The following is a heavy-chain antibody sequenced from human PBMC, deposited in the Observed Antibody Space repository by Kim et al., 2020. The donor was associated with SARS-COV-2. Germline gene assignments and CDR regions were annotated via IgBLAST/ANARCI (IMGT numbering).Heavy chain of an antibody. J-gene: IGHJ6*02. CDR3: ARSLRFLEWTQKKDYYGMDV. D-gene: IGHD3-3*01. CDR2: IIPIFGTA. CDR1: GGTFSSYA. Sequence: SVKVSCKASGGTFSSYAISWVRQAPGQGLEWMGGIIPIFGTANYAQKFQGRVTITADESTSTAYMELSSLRSEDTAVYYCARSLRFLEWTQKKDYYGMDVWGQGTTVTVSS. V-gene: IGHV1-69*13.